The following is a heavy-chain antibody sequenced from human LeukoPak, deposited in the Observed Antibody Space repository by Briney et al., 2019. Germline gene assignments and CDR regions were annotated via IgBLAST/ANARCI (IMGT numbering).Heavy chain of an antibody. CDR2: IWYDGSNK. J-gene: IGHJ4*02. D-gene: IGHD5-24*01. Sequence: PGRSLRLSCAASGFTFSSYGMHWVRQAPGKGLEWVAVIWYDGSNKYYADSVKGRFTISRDNSKNTLYLQMNSLRAEDTAVYYCAKDPEMATISHWGQGTLVTVSS. V-gene: IGHV3-33*06. CDR1: GFTFSSYG. CDR3: AKDPEMATISH.